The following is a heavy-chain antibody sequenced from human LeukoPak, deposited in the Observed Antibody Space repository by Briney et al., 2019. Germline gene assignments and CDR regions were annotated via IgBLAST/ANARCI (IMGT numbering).Heavy chain of an antibody. CDR3: ARDENTYYDFWSVRRPEAYFDY. V-gene: IGHV3-21*01. CDR2: ISSSSSYI. J-gene: IGHJ4*02. Sequence: ETLSLTCSVSGGYISSYYWSWIRQPPGKGLEWVSSISSSSSYIYYADSVKGRFTISRDNAKNSLYLQMNSLRAEDTAVYYCARDENTYYDFWSVRRPEAYFDYWGQGTLVTVSS. CDR1: GGYISSYY. D-gene: IGHD3-3*01.